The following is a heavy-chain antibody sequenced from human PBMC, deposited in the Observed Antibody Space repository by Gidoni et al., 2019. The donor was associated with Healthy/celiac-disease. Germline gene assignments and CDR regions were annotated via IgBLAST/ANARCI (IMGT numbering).Heavy chain of an antibody. CDR2: IYHSGST. D-gene: IGHD3-22*01. CDR1: GGSISRRNW. J-gene: IGHJ4*02. CDR3: ARARRPPTYDSSGGGFDY. V-gene: IGHV4-4*02. Sequence: QVQLQESGPGLVKPSGTLSLTCAVSGGSISRRNWWSWVRQPPGKGLEWIGEIYHSGSTNYNPSLKSRVTISVDKSKNQFSLKLSSVTAADTAVYYCARARRPPTYDSSGGGFDYWGQGTLVTVSS.